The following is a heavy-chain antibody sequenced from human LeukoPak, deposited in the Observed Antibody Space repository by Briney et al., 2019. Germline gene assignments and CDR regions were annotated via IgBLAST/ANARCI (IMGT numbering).Heavy chain of an antibody. J-gene: IGHJ6*03. CDR2: IHYRVSS. D-gene: IGHD3-16*01. Sequence: PSETLSLTCSVSGGSLTSYYWSWIRQPPGKGLEWIGYIHYRVSSNYNPSLKSRVTISVDTSKNHLSLTLTSVTAADTAVYYCARNSPPIRDTSDYDSLDYSYFYMDVWGKGTTVTISS. CDR1: GGSLTSYY. CDR3: ARNSPPIRDTSDYDSLDYSYFYMDV. V-gene: IGHV4-59*01.